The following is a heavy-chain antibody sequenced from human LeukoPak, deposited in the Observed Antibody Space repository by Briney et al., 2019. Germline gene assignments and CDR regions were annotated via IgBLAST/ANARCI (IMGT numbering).Heavy chain of an antibody. V-gene: IGHV3-23*01. Sequence: GGSLRLSCAASGFTFSSYAMSWVRQAPGKGLEWVSAISGSGGSTYYADSVKGRFTISRDNSKNTLYLQMNSLRAEDTAVYYCAKVRPEITMVRGVINRNYFDYWGQGTLVTVSS. J-gene: IGHJ4*02. D-gene: IGHD3-10*01. CDR1: GFTFSSYA. CDR2: ISGSGGST. CDR3: AKVRPEITMVRGVINRNYFDY.